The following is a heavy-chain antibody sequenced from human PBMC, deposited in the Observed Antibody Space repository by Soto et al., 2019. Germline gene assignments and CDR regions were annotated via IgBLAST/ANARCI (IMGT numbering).Heavy chain of an antibody. CDR2: MNPNSGNT. Sequence: ASVKVSCKASGYTFTSYDINWVRQATGQGLEWMGWMNPNSGNTGYAQKFQGRVTMTRNTSISTAYMELSSLRSEDTAVYYCARPPRKSIAALTGAFYYYSGMDFWGPGPTVPVSS. V-gene: IGHV1-8*01. J-gene: IGHJ6*02. CDR3: ARPPRKSIAALTGAFYYYSGMDF. D-gene: IGHD6-6*01. CDR1: GYTFTSYD.